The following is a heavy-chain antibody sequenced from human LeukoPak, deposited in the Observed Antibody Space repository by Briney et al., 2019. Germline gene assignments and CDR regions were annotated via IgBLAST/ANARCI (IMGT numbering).Heavy chain of an antibody. CDR2: ISGSGGST. J-gene: IGHJ4*02. V-gene: IGHV3-23*01. D-gene: IGHD6-13*01. CDR3: AKAHTKYSSSCLNY. CDR1: GFTFSSYA. Sequence: PEGSLRLSCAASGFTFSSYAMSWVRQAPGKGLEWVSAISGSGGSTYYADSVKGRFTISRDNSKNTLYLQMNSLRAEDTAVYYCAKAHTKYSSSCLNYWGQGTLVTVSS.